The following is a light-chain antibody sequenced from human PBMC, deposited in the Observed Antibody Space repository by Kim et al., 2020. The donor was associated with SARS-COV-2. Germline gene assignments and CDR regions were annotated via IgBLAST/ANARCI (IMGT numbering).Light chain of an antibody. V-gene: IGKV3-11*01. CDR1: DSVSTY. J-gene: IGKJ4*01. CDR2: DAS. Sequence: EIVLTQSPATLSLSPGERATLSCRTSDSVSTYLAWYQHKPGQAPRLLIYDASNRATGIPARFSGSGSGTDFTLTISSLEPEDFAVYYCQQRSNWPLTFGGGTKMEI. CDR3: QQRSNWPLT.